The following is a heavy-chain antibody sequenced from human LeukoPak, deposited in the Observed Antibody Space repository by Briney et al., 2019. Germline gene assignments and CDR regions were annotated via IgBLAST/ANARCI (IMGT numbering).Heavy chain of an antibody. D-gene: IGHD4-17*01. J-gene: IGHJ4*02. CDR2: INPAKGDT. CDR3: ARRLKGSYGNPFDY. Sequence: ASVTVSYTGSGYSFTTCATHWVRQPPGQGLGWMGWINPAKGDTRYSHNFQGRRPVTRYKSESTTYMELSNLVSEDTAVYYCARRLKGSYGNPFDYWGQGTLVTVSS. V-gene: IGHV1-3*01. CDR1: GYSFTTCA.